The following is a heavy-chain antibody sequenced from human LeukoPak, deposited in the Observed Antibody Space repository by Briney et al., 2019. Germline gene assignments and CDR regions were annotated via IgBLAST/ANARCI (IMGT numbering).Heavy chain of an antibody. CDR1: GYTFTSYD. Sequence: GASVKVSCKASGYTFTSYDINWVRQATGQGLEWMGWMNPNSGNTGYAQKFQGRVTMTRNTSISTAYMELSSLRSEDTAVYYCALLDASIPNYYYYGMDVWGQGTTVTVSS. CDR3: ALLDASIPNYYYYGMDV. J-gene: IGHJ6*02. V-gene: IGHV1-8*01. CDR2: MNPNSGNT. D-gene: IGHD2/OR15-2a*01.